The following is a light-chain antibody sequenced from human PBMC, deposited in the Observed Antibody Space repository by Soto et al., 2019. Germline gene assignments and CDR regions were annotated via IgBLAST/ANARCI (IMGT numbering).Light chain of an antibody. V-gene: IGKV3-15*01. CDR2: GAS. CDR1: QSFSTN. CDR3: QQYNSYWT. Sequence: EIVMTQSPATLSVSPGERATLSCRASQSFSTNLAWYQQKPGQAPRLLIYGASTRATGIPARFSGSGSGTEFTLTFSSLQSEDFATYYCQQYNSYWTFGQGTKWIS. J-gene: IGKJ1*01.